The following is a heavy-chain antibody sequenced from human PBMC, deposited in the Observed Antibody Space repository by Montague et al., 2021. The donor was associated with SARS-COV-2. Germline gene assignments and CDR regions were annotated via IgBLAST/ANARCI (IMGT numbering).Heavy chain of an antibody. V-gene: IGHV4-34*01. Sequence: SETLSLTCAVYGGSFNDYYWTWVRQPPGKGLEWIGEITRSGNIKYNPSLQNRVTMSVDKSKNQFSLKLTSATAADTATYYCSSGQFTTFAFLMVFPAAGALDSWGRGTTVTVSS. CDR1: GGSFNDYY. D-gene: IGHD3-3*01. CDR3: SSGQFTTFAFLMVFPAAGALDS. J-gene: IGHJ3*01. CDR2: ITRSGNI.